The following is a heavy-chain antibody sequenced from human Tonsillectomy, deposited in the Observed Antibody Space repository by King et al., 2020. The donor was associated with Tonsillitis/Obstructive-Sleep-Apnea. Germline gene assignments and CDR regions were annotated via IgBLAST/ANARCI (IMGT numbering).Heavy chain of an antibody. D-gene: IGHD3-22*01. CDR3: AKDLYDSSGYYPLFDYYYYMDV. CDR2: ISKSGRSA. J-gene: IGHJ6*03. Sequence: VQLVESGGGLVQPGGSLRLSCAASEFTFSNYAMNWVRQAPGKGLEWVSSISKSGRSAYYADSVKGRFSISRDNSKNTLYLQMNSLRAEDTAIYYCAKDLYDSSGYYPLFDYYYYMDVWGKGPTVTVSS. CDR1: EFTFSNYA. V-gene: IGHV3-23*04.